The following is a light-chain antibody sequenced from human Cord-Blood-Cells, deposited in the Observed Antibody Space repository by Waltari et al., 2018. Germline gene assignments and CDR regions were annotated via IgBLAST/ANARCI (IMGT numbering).Light chain of an antibody. V-gene: IGLV2-14*01. CDR3: SSYTSSSTPYV. J-gene: IGLJ1*01. CDR1: SSDVVCYNS. Sequence: QSALTQPASVSGSPGQSITISCTGTSSDVVCYNSVSWYQQHPGKAPKLMIYVVSNRPSGVSNRFSGSQSGNTASLTISGLQAEDEADYYCSSYTSSSTPYVFGTGTKVTVL. CDR2: VVS.